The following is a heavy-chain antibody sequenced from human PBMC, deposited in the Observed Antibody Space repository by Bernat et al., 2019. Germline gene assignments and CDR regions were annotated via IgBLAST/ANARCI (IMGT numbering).Heavy chain of an antibody. Sequence: QVQLVESGGGVVQPGRSLRLSCAASGFTFRPYAMHWVRQAPGKGLEWVAVISYDGSETYYADSVKGRFTISRDNSKSTLYLQMNSLRAEDTAVYYCARVGVGAVAGKGSVFDIWGQGTMVTVSS. CDR3: ARVGVGAVAGKGSVFDI. D-gene: IGHD6-19*01. CDR1: GFTFRPYA. V-gene: IGHV3-30*01. J-gene: IGHJ3*02. CDR2: ISYDGSET.